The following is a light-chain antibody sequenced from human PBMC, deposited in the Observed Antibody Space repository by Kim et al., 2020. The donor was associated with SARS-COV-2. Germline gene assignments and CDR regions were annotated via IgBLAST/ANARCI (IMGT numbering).Light chain of an antibody. V-gene: IGLV1-44*01. CDR2: SHH. J-gene: IGLJ2*01. CDR1: SSNLGSNS. Sequence: GQQVTLSCSGSSSNLGSNSVNWYQQLPGTAPKLLIYSHHQRPSGVPDRFSGSKSRTSASLAISGLQSEDETDYYCAGWDDSLNAVLFGGGTQLTVL. CDR3: AGWDDSLNAVL.